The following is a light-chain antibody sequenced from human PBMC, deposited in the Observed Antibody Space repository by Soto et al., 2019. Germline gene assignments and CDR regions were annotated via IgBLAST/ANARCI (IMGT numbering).Light chain of an antibody. J-gene: IGLJ1*01. CDR2: EGS. V-gene: IGLV2-23*01. Sequence: QSALTQPASVSGSPGQSITISCTGTSSDVGSYNLVSWYQQHPGKAPKLMIYEGSKRPSGVSNRFSGSKSGNTASLTSSGLQAEDEAAYYCCSYAGSSTSYVFGTGTKLTVL. CDR1: SSDVGSYNL. CDR3: CSYAGSSTSYV.